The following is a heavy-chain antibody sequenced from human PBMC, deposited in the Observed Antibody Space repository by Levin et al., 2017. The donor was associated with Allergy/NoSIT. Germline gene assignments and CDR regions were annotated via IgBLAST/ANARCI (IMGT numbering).Heavy chain of an antibody. Sequence: GGSLRLSCAASGFTFSSYAMHWVRQAPGKGLEWVAVISYDGSNKYYADSVKGRFTISRDNSKNTLYLQMNSLRAEDTAVYYCAREDSSSLTHWGQGTLVTVSS. CDR2: ISYDGSNK. J-gene: IGHJ4*02. D-gene: IGHD6-13*01. CDR1: GFTFSSYA. CDR3: AREDSSSLTH. V-gene: IGHV3-30-3*01.